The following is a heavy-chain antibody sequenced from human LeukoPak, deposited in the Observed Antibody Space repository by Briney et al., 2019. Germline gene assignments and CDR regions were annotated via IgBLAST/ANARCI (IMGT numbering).Heavy chain of an antibody. CDR3: ASGPWGSGYYYFDY. CDR1: GGTFSSYA. D-gene: IGHD3-22*01. Sequence: ASVKVSCKASGGTFSSYAISWVRQAPGQGLGWMGGIIPIFGTANYAQKFQGRVTITADESTSTAYMELSSLRSEDTAVYYCASGPWGSGYYYFDYWGQGTLVTVSS. V-gene: IGHV1-69*13. J-gene: IGHJ4*02. CDR2: IIPIFGTA.